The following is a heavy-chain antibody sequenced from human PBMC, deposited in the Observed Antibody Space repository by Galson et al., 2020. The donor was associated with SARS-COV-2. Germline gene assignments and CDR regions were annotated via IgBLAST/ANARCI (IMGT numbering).Heavy chain of an antibody. V-gene: IGHV1-2*02. CDR2: INPNSGGT. CDR1: GYTFTGYY. J-gene: IGHJ4*02. CDR3: ARDQSIAAAGTNFDY. D-gene: IGHD6-13*01. Sequence: ESLKISCKASGYTFTGYYMHWVRQAPGQGLEWMGWINPNSGGTNYAQKFQGRVTMTRDTSISTAYMELSRLRSDDTAVYYCARDQSIAAAGTNFDYWGQGTLVTVSS.